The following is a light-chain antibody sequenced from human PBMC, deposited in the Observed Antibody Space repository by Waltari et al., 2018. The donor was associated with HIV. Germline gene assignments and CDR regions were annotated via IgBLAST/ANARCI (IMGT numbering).Light chain of an antibody. J-gene: IGKJ1*01. CDR2: AAA. Sequence: EIVMTQSPATLSVSPGQRATVSCWASQSISSNLAWYQQRPGQAPRLLVIAAATRGAGIPARFSASGFATEFTLTISSLQSEDFAVYYCQQYNDWLSWTFGQGTKVEMK. CDR3: QQYNDWLSWT. CDR1: QSISSN. V-gene: IGKV3-15*01.